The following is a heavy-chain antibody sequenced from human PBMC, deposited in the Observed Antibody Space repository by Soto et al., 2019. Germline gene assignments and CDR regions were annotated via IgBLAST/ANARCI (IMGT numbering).Heavy chain of an antibody. J-gene: IGHJ4*02. V-gene: IGHV3-66*01. CDR2: IYSGGST. D-gene: IGHD2-2*01. CDR1: GFTVSSNY. CDR3: ARDGDVVPAAIDY. Sequence: EVQLVGSGGGLVQPGGSLRLSCAASGFTVSSNYMSWVRQAPGKGLEWVSVIYSGGSTYYADSVKGRFTISRDNSKNPLYLQMNSLRAEDTAVYYCARDGDVVPAAIDYWGQGTLVTVSS.